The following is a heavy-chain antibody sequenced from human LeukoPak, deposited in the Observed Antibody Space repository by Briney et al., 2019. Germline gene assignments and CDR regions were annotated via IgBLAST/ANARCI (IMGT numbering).Heavy chain of an antibody. D-gene: IGHD3-10*01. CDR1: GVPFIDYS. V-gene: IGHV3-48*01. CDR3: VGWGSDES. J-gene: IGHJ5*02. CDR2: ISSSSSTV. Sequence: GGSLRLSCAGGVPFIDYSMNWIRPAPGKGVEWVSYISSSSSTVYYTDSVKGRFTISRDNAKRSLYLQMNSLRAEDAAVYYCVGWGSDESWGQGTLVTVSS.